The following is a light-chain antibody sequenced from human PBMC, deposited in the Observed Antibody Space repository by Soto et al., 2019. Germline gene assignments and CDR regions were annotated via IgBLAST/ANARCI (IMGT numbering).Light chain of an antibody. CDR1: SSNIGAGYD. CDR3: QSYDRSLSGSV. J-gene: IGLJ7*01. Sequence: QAVVTQPPSVSGAPGQRVTISCTGTSSNIGAGYDVHWYQQLPGKAPKLLIFGNSHRPSGVPDRFFGSKSGTSASLAITGLQAEDEADYYCQSYDRSLSGSVFGGGTQLTVL. V-gene: IGLV1-40*01. CDR2: GNS.